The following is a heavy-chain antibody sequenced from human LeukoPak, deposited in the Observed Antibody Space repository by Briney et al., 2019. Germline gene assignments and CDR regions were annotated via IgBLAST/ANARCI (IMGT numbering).Heavy chain of an antibody. CDR2: ISYDGSNK. V-gene: IGHV3-33*05. CDR1: GFTFSSYG. CDR3: ARAQAAAGIYYFDY. Sequence: PGRSLRLSCAASGFTFSSYGMHWVRQAPGKGLEWVAVISYDGSNKYYADSVKGRFTISRDNSKNTLYLQMNSLRAEDTAVYYCARAQAAAGIYYFDYWGQGTLVTVSS. J-gene: IGHJ4*02. D-gene: IGHD6-13*01.